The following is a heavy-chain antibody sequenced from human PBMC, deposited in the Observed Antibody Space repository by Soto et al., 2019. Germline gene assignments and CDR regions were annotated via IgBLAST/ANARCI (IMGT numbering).Heavy chain of an antibody. D-gene: IGHD6-13*01. CDR3: AIISSAVRGWDV. J-gene: IGHJ6*02. V-gene: IGHV3-7*01. CDR2: IKQDGSEK. CDR1: GFTFSSYW. Sequence: EVQLVESGGGLVQPGGSLRLSCAASGFTFSSYWMGWVRQAPVKGLDWVGNIKQDGSEKNYVDFVKGRFPISIHKAKNSLYPQMNSLRAEDTAVYYCAIISSAVRGWDVWGQGTTVAVSS.